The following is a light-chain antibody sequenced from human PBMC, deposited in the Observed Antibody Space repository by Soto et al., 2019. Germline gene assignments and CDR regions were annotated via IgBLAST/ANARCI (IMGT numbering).Light chain of an antibody. J-gene: IGKJ4*01. V-gene: IGKV4-1*01. Sequence: DIVMTQSPDSLAVSLGERATINCKSSQSVLYSSNNKNYLAWYQQKPGQPPKLLIYWASTRESGVPDRFSGSGSGTDFTLTIGSLQAEDVAVYYCQQYYSIPITFGGGTKVDIK. CDR1: QSVLYSSNNKNY. CDR3: QQYYSIPIT. CDR2: WAS.